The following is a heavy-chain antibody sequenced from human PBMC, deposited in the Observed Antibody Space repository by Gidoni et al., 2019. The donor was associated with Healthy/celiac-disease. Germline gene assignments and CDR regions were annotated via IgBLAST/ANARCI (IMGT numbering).Heavy chain of an antibody. CDR2: IKQDGSEK. V-gene: IGHV3-7*01. Sequence: EVQLVESGGGLVQPGGSLRLSCAASGFTFSSYWMSWVRQAPGKGLEWVANIKQDGSEKYYVDSVKGRFTISRDNAKNSLYLQMNSLRAEDTAVYYCARDHYDSSGDSWYFDLWGRGTLVTVSS. D-gene: IGHD3-22*01. J-gene: IGHJ2*01. CDR1: GFTFSSYW. CDR3: ARDHYDSSGDSWYFDL.